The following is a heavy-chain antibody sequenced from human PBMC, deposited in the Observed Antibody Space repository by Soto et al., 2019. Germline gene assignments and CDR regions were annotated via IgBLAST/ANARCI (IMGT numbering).Heavy chain of an antibody. Sequence: PGGSLTLSCSVSGFTFSNFSMHWVRQAPGKGLEYVSAIGSNGVSTYYVDSVKGRFTISRDNSKNTLFLQMTSLRPEDTAVYYCVKEYTTPTLYHFDYWGQGTLVTVSS. CDR3: VKEYTTPTLYHFDY. D-gene: IGHD3-16*01. J-gene: IGHJ4*02. CDR2: IGSNGVST. V-gene: IGHV3-64D*06. CDR1: GFTFSNFS.